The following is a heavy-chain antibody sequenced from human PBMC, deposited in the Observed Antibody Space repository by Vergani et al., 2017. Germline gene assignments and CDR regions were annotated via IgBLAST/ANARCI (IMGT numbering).Heavy chain of an antibody. V-gene: IGHV3-30*07. J-gene: IGHJ2*01. CDR3: ARDEGGVRGPSPVAWYFDL. CDR1: GFTFSSYA. CDR2: ISYDGSNK. D-gene: IGHD3-10*01. Sequence: QVQLVESGGGVVQPGRSLRLSCAASGFTFSSYAMHWVRQAPGKGLEWVAVISYDGSNKYYADSVKGRFTISRDNAKNSLYLQMNSLRAEDTAVYYCARDEGGVRGPSPVAWYFDLWGRGTLVTVSS.